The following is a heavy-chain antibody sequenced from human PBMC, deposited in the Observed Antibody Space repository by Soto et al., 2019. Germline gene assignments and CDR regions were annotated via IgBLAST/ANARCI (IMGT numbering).Heavy chain of an antibody. Sequence: QVQLVESGGGVVQPGRSLRLSCAASGFTFSRYGMHWVRQAPGKGLEWVAVIWYDGSNKYYADSVMGRFTISRDNSKNTLYLQMNSLRAEDTAVYYCAGAEIGAGPPGAYWGQGTLVTVSS. J-gene: IGHJ4*01. CDR2: IWYDGSNK. CDR3: AGAEIGAGPPGAY. V-gene: IGHV3-33*01. CDR1: GFTFSRYG. D-gene: IGHD6-19*01.